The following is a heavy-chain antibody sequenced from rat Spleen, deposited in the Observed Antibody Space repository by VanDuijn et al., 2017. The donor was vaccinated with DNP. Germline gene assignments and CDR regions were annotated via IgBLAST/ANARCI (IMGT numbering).Heavy chain of an antibody. CDR2: IWGDGST. J-gene: IGHJ4*01. CDR3: TTLTTEGIEDYVMDA. Sequence: QVQLKESGPGLGQPSQTLSLTCTVSGFSLTSNSVHWVRQPPGKGLEWMGGIWGDGSTDYNSALKSRLSISRDTSKSQVFLKMNSLQTDDTAIYFCTTLTTEGIEDYVMDAWGQGASVTVSS. D-gene: IGHD1-11*01. V-gene: IGHV2-1*01. CDR1: GFSLTSNS.